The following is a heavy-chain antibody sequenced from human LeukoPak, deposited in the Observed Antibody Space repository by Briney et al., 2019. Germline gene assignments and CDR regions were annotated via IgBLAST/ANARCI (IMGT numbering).Heavy chain of an antibody. CDR1: GFTFSSYW. V-gene: IGHV3-74*01. J-gene: IGHJ4*02. CDR2: INSDGSST. CDR3: AREFPDDYGDYFDY. Sequence: GGSLRLSCAASGFTFSSYWMHWVRQAPGKGLVWVSRINSDGSSTNYADSVKGRFTISRDNSKNTLYLQMGSLRAEDMAVYYCAREFPDDYGDYFDYWGQGTLVTVSS. D-gene: IGHD4-17*01.